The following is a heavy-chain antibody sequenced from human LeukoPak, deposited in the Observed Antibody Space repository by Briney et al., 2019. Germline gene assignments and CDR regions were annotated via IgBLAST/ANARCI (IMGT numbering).Heavy chain of an antibody. J-gene: IGHJ4*02. CDR1: GFTFSSYG. V-gene: IGHV3-30*02. D-gene: IGHD3-16*01. CDR3: AKVRWGSDNALDS. Sequence: GGSLRLSCAASGFTFSSYGMHWVRQAPGKGLEWVTFIRYDGSNEYYADSVKGRFTISRDNSKNTLYLQMNSLRPEDTAVYYCAKVRWGSDNALDSWGQGTLVTGSS. CDR2: IRYDGSNE.